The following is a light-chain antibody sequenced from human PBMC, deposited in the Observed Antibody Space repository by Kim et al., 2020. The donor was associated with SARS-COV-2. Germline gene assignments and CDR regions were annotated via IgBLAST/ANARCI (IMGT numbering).Light chain of an antibody. Sequence: QSITISCTGTSSAVGGYNYVSWYQQHQGKAPKLMIYDVSNRPSGVSNRFSGSKSGNTASLTISGLQAEDEADYYCSSYTSSSTLEVFGGGTKLTVL. J-gene: IGLJ3*02. V-gene: IGLV2-14*03. CDR3: SSYTSSSTLEV. CDR1: SSAVGGYNY. CDR2: DVS.